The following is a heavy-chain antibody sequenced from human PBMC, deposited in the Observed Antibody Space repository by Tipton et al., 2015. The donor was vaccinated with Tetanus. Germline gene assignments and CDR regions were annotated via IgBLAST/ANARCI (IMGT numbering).Heavy chain of an antibody. CDR2: INPSGGGT. J-gene: IGHJ4*02. V-gene: IGHV1-46*01. D-gene: IGHD6-19*01. CDR3: ARATDPSGWTYFDF. CDR1: GFPFSRPF. Sequence: QVQLVQSGAAVKKPGASVKLSCATSGFPFSRPFIHWVRQAPGHGLEWMGLINPSGGGTTYAQKLRDRVTITRDTATSTVYMELSSLTSQDTAVYYCARATDPSGWTYFDFWGQGTLVPVSP.